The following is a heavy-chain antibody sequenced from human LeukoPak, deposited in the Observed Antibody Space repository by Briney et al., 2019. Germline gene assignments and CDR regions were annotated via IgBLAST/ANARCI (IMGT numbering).Heavy chain of an antibody. CDR1: GFTFSSYG. V-gene: IGHV3-30*02. CDR2: IRYDGSNK. Sequence: GGSLRLSCAASGFTFSSYGMHWVRQAPGKGLEWVAFIRYDGSNKYYADSVKGRFTISRDNSKNTLYLQMNSLRAEDTAVYYCAKDLRGYCSSTSCYGGYFDYWGQGTLVTVSS. D-gene: IGHD2-2*01. CDR3: AKDLRGYCSSTSCYGGYFDY. J-gene: IGHJ4*02.